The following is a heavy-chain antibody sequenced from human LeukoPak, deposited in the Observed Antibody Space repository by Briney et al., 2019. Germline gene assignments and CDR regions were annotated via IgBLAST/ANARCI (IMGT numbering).Heavy chain of an antibody. J-gene: IGHJ5*02. D-gene: IGHD6-13*01. CDR1: ALTFSTNA. CDR3: AKGRIAAASTNWFDP. Sequence: GGSLRLSCATSALTFSTNATNCVRQAPGKGLEWVSVVSGSGTTTYYADSVKGRFTISRDTSKHTLYLQMNSLRSEDTAVYYCAKGRIAAASTNWFDPWGEGTLVTVSS. V-gene: IGHV3-23*01. CDR2: VSGSGTTT.